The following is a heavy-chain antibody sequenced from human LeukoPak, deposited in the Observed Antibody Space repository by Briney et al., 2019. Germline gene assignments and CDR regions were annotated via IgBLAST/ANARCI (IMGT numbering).Heavy chain of an antibody. CDR2: ISWNSGSI. D-gene: IGHD2-2*01. CDR3: AKDIWAGDCSSTSCSSVFDY. Sequence: PGGSLRLSCAASGFTFYDYAMHWVRHAPGKGLEWVSGISWNSGSIGYAVSVKGRFTIYRDNAKNSLYLQMNSLRAEDTALYYCAKDIWAGDCSSTSCSSVFDYWGQGTLVTVSS. V-gene: IGHV3-9*01. CDR1: GFTFYDYA. J-gene: IGHJ4*02.